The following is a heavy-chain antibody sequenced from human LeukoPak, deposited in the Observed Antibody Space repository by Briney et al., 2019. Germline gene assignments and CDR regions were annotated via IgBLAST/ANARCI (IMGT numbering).Heavy chain of an antibody. CDR1: GYTFTSYY. Sequence: ASVKVSCKASGYTFTSYYMHWVRQAPGQGLEWMGIINPSGGSTSYAQKFQGRVTMTRDTSTSTVYMELSSLRSEDTAVYYCAREGGDYEVFHYYGMDVWGQGTTVTVSS. V-gene: IGHV1-46*01. D-gene: IGHD4-17*01. J-gene: IGHJ6*02. CDR3: AREGGDYEVFHYYGMDV. CDR2: INPSGGST.